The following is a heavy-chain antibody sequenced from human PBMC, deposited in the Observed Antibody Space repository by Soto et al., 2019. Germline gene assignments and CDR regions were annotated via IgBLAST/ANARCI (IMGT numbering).Heavy chain of an antibody. D-gene: IGHD1-26*01. J-gene: IGHJ4*02. CDR3: TTAERGGSYYSDY. V-gene: IGHV3-15*07. CDR2: IKSKTDGGTV. Sequence: EVQLVESGGGLVRPGESLRLSCAASGFTFTSAWINWVRQAPGKGLEWAGRIKSKTDGGTVDYGAPVKGRFTISRDDSKNTAYLQMNSLRNEDTAGYYCTTAERGGSYYSDYWGQGTLVTVSS. CDR1: GFTFTSAW.